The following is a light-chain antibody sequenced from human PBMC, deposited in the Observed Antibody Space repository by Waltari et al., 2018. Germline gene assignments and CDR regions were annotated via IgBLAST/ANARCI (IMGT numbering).Light chain of an antibody. CDR3: QTGGHGTWV. V-gene: IGLV4-69*01. Sequence: QPGKGPGFWLKVGSDGSHSRGDEIPDRFSGSSSGAERYLIISSLQSEDEADYYCQTGGHGTWVFGGGTKLTVL. J-gene: IGLJ3*02. CDR2: VGSDGSH.